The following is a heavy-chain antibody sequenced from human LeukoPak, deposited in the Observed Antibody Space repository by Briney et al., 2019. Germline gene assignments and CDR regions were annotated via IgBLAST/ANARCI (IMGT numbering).Heavy chain of an antibody. Sequence: SGTLSLTCAVSGGSISSSNWWSWVRQPPGKGLEWIGEIYHSGSTNYNPSLKSRVTISVDKSKNQFSLKLSSLTAADTAVYYCARRPSSSRLTIFDYWGQGTLVTVPS. V-gene: IGHV4-4*02. D-gene: IGHD6-13*01. CDR3: ARRPSSSRLTIFDY. J-gene: IGHJ4*02. CDR1: GGSISSSNW. CDR2: IYHSGST.